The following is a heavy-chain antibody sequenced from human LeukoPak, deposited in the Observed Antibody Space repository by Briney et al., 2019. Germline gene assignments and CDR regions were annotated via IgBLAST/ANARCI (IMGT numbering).Heavy chain of an antibody. CDR3: TRDHGITGTVGDY. CDR1: GFTVSSNY. D-gene: IGHD1-20*01. CDR2: IRSKAYGGTT. J-gene: IGHJ4*02. Sequence: GGSLRLSCAASGFTVSSNYMSWVRQAPGKGLEWVGFIRSKAYGGTTEYAASVKGRFTISRDDSKSIAYLQMNSLKTEDTAVYYCTRDHGITGTVGDYWGQGTLVTVSS. V-gene: IGHV3-49*04.